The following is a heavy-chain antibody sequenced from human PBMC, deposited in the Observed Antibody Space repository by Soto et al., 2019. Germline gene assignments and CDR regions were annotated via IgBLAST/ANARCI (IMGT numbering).Heavy chain of an antibody. D-gene: IGHD6-19*01. CDR3: ARDQTVAGPTTFDY. Sequence: GGSLRLSCAASGFTFSSYWMHWVRQTPGKGLVWVSRIDSGGSTTTYADSVKGRFTISRDDAKSTLYLQMNSLRAEDTAVHYCARDQTVAGPTTFDYCGQGTLVTVSS. CDR1: GFTFSSYW. J-gene: IGHJ4*02. V-gene: IGHV3-74*01. CDR2: IDSGGSTT.